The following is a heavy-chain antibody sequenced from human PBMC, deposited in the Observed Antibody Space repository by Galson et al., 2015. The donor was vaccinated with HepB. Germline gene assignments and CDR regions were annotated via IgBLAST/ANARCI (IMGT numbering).Heavy chain of an antibody. Sequence: SLRLSCAASGFTFSNYAMSWVRQAPGKGLEWVSTISGSGGSTYYADSVKGRFTISRDNSKNTVFLQMNSLRAEDTAVYYGPKFTGGSYAYGMDVWGQGTTVTVSS. V-gene: IGHV3-23*01. CDR3: PKFTGGSYAYGMDV. J-gene: IGHJ6*02. CDR1: GFTFSNYA. CDR2: ISGSGGST. D-gene: IGHD1-26*01.